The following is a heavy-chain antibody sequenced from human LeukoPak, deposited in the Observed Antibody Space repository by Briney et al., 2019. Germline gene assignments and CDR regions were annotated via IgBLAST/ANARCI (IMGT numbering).Heavy chain of an antibody. Sequence: ASVKVSCKSSGYAFTEYYIHWVRQAPGQGLEWMGWINPDIGATNYAQKFQGRVTMTRDTSIFTAYLELVMLGYKDTYVYYCAVKQVGGTRIFDPWGQGTLVTVSS. V-gene: IGHV1-2*02. CDR2: INPDIGAT. J-gene: IGHJ5*02. CDR1: GYAFTEYY. D-gene: IGHD6-19*01. CDR3: AVKQVGGTRIFDP.